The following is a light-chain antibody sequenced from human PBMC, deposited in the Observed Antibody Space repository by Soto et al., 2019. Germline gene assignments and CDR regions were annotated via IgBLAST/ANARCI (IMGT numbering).Light chain of an antibody. CDR1: SGEVGGYNY. J-gene: IGLJ1*01. CDR3: SSYAGSNNYV. V-gene: IGLV2-8*01. CDR2: EVS. Sequence: LNEPPSAFGSPGQSVTISCTGTSGEVGGYNYVSWYQQHPGKAPKLMIFEVSERPSGVPDRFSASKSGNTASLTVSGLQAEDEADYYCSSYAGSNNYVFGTGTKVTVL.